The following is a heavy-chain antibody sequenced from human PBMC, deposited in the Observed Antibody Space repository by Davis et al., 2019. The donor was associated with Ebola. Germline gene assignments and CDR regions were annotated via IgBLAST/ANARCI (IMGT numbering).Heavy chain of an antibody. D-gene: IGHD1-7*01. CDR2: ISSSSSTI. CDR1: GFTFSSYS. CDR3: ARGGELRHPHYFDY. Sequence: GESLKISCAASGFTFSSYSMNWVRQAPGKGLEWVSYISSSSSTIYYADSVKGRFTISRDNAKNSLYLQMNSLRDEDTAVYYCARGGELRHPHYFDYWGQGTLVTVSS. J-gene: IGHJ4*02. V-gene: IGHV3-48*02.